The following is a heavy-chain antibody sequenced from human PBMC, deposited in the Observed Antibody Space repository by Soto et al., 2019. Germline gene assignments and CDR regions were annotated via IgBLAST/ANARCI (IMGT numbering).Heavy chain of an antibody. CDR1: GYTFTSYA. D-gene: IGHD2-2*01. CDR3: ARDGDIVVVPAATDAFDI. CDR2: INAGNGNT. J-gene: IGHJ3*02. Sequence: ASVKVSCKASGYTFTSYAMHWVRQAPGQRLEWMGWINAGNGNTKYSQKFQGRVTITRDTSASTAYMELSSLRSEDTAVYYCARDGDIVVVPAATDAFDIWGQGTMVTVSS. V-gene: IGHV1-3*01.